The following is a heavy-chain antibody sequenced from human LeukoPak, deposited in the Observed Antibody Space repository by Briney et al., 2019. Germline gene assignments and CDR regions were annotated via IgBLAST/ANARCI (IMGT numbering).Heavy chain of an antibody. D-gene: IGHD1-26*01. CDR1: GGTFSSHA. CDR2: IIPIFGTA. J-gene: IGHJ3*02. Sequence: ASVKVSCKASGGTFSSHAISWVRQAPGQGLEWMGGIIPIFGTANYAQKFQGRVTITTDESTSTAYMELSSLRSEDTAVYYCARGRGGGAFDIWGQGTMVTVSS. CDR3: ARGRGGGAFDI. V-gene: IGHV1-69*05.